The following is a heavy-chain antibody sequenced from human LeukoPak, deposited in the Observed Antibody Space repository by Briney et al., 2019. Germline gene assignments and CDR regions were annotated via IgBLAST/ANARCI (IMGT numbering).Heavy chain of an antibody. V-gene: IGHV3-30*02. CDR3: AKVGSGWYGVDY. J-gene: IGHJ4*02. D-gene: IGHD6-19*01. CDR1: RIIFSSYG. CDR2: IRYDGSNK. Sequence: GGSLRLSCAASRIIFSSYGMHWVRQAPGKGLEWVAFIRYDGSNKYYADSVKGRFTISRDNSENTLYLQMNSLRAEDTAVYYCAKVGSGWYGVDYWGQGTLVTVSS.